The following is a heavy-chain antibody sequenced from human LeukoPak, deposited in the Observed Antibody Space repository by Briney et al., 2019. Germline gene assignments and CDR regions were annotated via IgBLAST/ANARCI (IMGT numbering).Heavy chain of an antibody. CDR1: GFTVSSNY. D-gene: IGHD5-12*01. CDR3: ARALRPLDY. Sequence: GGSLRLSCVASGFTVSSNYMSWVRQAPGKGLEWVSVIYSGGYTYYADSVKGRFTISRDNSKNTLYLQMNSLRAEDTAVYYCARALRPLDYWGQGTLVTVSS. V-gene: IGHV3-66*01. CDR2: IYSGGYT. J-gene: IGHJ4*02.